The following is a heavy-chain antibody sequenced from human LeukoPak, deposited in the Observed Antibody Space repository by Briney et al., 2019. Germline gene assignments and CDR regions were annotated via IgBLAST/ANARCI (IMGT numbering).Heavy chain of an antibody. D-gene: IGHD6-13*01. V-gene: IGHV4-39*07. J-gene: IGHJ4*02. CDR1: GGSISSSSYY. CDR3: ARQYSSSWYPTAFDY. CDR2: IYYSGST. Sequence: SETLSLTCTVSGGSISSSSYYWGWIRQPPGKGLEWIGSIYYSGSTYYNPSLKSRVTISVDTSKNQFSLKLSSVTAADTAVYYCARQYSSSWYPTAFDYWGQGTLVTVSS.